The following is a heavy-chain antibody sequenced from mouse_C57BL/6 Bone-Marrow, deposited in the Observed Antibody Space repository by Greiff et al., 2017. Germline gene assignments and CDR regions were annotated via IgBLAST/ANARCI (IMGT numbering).Heavy chain of an antibody. Sequence: QVQLQQSGAELVKPGASVKMSCKASGYTFTSYWITWVKQRPGQGLEWIGDIYPTSGRTNYNEKFKSKAILTVDTSSNTAYMQLSSLTSEDSAVFHCARSGPLGRSFDYWGQGTTLTVSS. CDR2: IYPTSGRT. J-gene: IGHJ2*01. CDR1: GYTFTSYW. D-gene: IGHD4-1*01. V-gene: IGHV1-55*01. CDR3: ARSGPLGRSFDY.